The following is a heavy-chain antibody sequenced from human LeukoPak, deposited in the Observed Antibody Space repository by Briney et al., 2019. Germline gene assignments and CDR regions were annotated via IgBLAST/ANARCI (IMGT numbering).Heavy chain of an antibody. V-gene: IGHV4-59*01. CDR1: GGSISSYY. D-gene: IGHD3-9*01. Sequence: PSETLSLTCTVSGGSISSYYWSWIRQPPGKGLEWIGYIYYSGSTNYNPSLKSRVTISVDTSKNQFSLKLSSVTAADTAVYYCAXXXXTYYXILTGYTPYGMDVWGQGTTVTVSS. CDR2: IYYSGST. CDR3: AXXXXTYYXILTGYTPYGMDV. J-gene: IGHJ6*02.